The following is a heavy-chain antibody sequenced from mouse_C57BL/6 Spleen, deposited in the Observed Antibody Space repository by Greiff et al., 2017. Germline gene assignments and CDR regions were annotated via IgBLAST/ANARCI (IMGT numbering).Heavy chain of an antibody. D-gene: IGHD2-4*01. Sequence: EVKLVESGEGLVKPGGSLKLSCAASGFTFSSYAMSWVRQTPEKRLEWVAYISSGGDYIYYADTVKGRFTISRDNARNTLYLQMSSLKSEDTAMYYCTREGETYDDDPWFAYWGQGTLVTVSA. CDR3: TREGETYDDDPWFAY. V-gene: IGHV5-9-1*02. J-gene: IGHJ3*01. CDR2: ISSGGDYI. CDR1: GFTFSSYA.